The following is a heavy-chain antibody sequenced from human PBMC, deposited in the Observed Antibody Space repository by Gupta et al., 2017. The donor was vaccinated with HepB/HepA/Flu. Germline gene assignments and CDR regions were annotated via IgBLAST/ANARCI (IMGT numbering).Heavy chain of an antibody. CDR2: ISGSGGST. D-gene: IGHD3-10*01. V-gene: IGHV3-23*01. CDR1: GFTFSSYA. CDR3: AKRRGNDYYYYGMDV. J-gene: IGHJ6*02. Sequence: EVQLLESGGGLVQPGGSLRLSCAASGFTFSSYARSWVRQAPGKGLGWVSAISGSGGSTYYADSVKGRFTISRDNSKNTLYLQMNSLRAEDTAVYYCAKRRGNDYYYYGMDVWGQGTTVTVSS.